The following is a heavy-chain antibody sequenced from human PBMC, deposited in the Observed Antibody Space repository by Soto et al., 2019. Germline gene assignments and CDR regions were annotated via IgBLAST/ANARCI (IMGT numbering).Heavy chain of an antibody. J-gene: IGHJ4*02. Sequence: QVQLVQSGAEVKKPGASVKVSCKASGYTFTSYDINWVRQATGQGLEWMGWMNPNSGNTVNAQKFQGRVTMTRNTSISTAYMALVSHSSEDTAVYYCAREKVVGEAGIWSEGSLVTVSS. CDR1: GYTFTSYD. CDR2: MNPNSGNT. D-gene: IGHD6-19*01. V-gene: IGHV1-8*01. CDR3: AREKVVGEAGI.